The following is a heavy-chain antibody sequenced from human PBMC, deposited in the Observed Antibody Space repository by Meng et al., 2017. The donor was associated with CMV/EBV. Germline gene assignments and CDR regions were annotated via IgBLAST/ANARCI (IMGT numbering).Heavy chain of an antibody. Sequence: GESLKISCAASGFTVSSNYMSWVRQAPGKGLEWVSVIYSGGSTCYADSVKGRFTISRDNSKNTLYLQMNSLRAEDTAVYYCASMVVTRGWFDPWGQGTLVTVSS. J-gene: IGHJ5*02. D-gene: IGHD4/OR15-4a*01. V-gene: IGHV3-53*01. CDR2: IYSGGST. CDR1: GFTVSSNY. CDR3: ASMVVTRGWFDP.